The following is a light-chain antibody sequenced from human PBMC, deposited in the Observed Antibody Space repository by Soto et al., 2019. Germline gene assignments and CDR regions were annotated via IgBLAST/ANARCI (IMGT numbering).Light chain of an antibody. Sequence: EIVMTQSPDTLSVSPGERVTLTWKAGQGVTANFAWYQQKSGQSPRLLSYDVSIRATGVPARFSATGSETEFTLTISGLQSGDSAVYFCQQYNNWPFSFGQGTRLEIK. CDR3: QQYNNWPFS. V-gene: IGKV3-15*01. CDR1: QGVTAN. J-gene: IGKJ5*01. CDR2: DVS.